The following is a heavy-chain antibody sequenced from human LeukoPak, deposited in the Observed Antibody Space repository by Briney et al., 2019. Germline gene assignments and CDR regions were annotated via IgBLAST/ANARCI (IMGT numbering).Heavy chain of an antibody. V-gene: IGHV3-11*01. CDR1: GSTFSDYY. CDR3: ARDGHYDILTGYFQD. J-gene: IGHJ1*01. CDR2: ISSSGSTI. Sequence: GGSLRLSCAASGSTFSDYYMSWIRQAPGKGLEWVSYISSSGSTIYYADSVKGRFTISRDNAKNSLYLQMNSLRAEDTAVYYCARDGHYDILTGYFQDWGQGTLVTVSS. D-gene: IGHD3-9*01.